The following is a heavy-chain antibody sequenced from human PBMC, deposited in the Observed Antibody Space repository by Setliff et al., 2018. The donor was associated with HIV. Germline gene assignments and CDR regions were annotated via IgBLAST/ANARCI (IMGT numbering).Heavy chain of an antibody. CDR2: IYHTGKT. V-gene: IGHV4-61*09. CDR1: GGSISSGSYY. Sequence: TSETLSLTCTVSGGSISSGSYYWTWIRQPAGKGLEWIGHIYHTGKTYYNSSLNSRVTIAVDTSKDQFSLNLSTVTAADTAVYYCGRVAGYCAPSRCYGYNAFDIWGPGTMVTVPS. D-gene: IGHD2-15*01. CDR3: GRVAGYCAPSRCYGYNAFDI. J-gene: IGHJ3*02.